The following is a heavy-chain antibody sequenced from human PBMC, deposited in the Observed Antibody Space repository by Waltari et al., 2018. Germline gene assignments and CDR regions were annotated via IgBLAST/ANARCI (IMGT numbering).Heavy chain of an antibody. V-gene: IGHV3-74*01. D-gene: IGHD6-19*01. CDR1: GFTFSSYW. Sequence: EVQLVESGGGLVQPGGSLRLSCAASGFTFSSYWMHWVRQAPGKGLVWVSRINSDGSSTSYADSVKGRFTISRDNAKNTLYLQMNSLRAEDTAVYYCARGSDSSGWYGAFDYWGQGTLVTVSS. J-gene: IGHJ4*02. CDR3: ARGSDSSGWYGAFDY. CDR2: INSDGSST.